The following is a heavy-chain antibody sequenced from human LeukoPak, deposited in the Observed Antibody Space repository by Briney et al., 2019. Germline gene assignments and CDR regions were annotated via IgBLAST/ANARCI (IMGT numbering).Heavy chain of an antibody. Sequence: GGSLRLSCAASGFNFSSFGMHWVRQAPGEGLEWVAYIGYTGTNTHYADSVKGRFTISRDNSKNTVHLQMNSLRAADTALYSCARDLTGKYYIAYWGQGTLVTVSS. CDR3: ARDLTGKYYIAY. D-gene: IGHD2-8*02. CDR2: IGYTGTNT. V-gene: IGHV3-30*02. CDR1: GFNFSSFG. J-gene: IGHJ4*02.